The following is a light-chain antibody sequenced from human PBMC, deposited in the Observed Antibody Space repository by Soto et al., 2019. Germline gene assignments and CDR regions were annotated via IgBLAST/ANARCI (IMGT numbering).Light chain of an antibody. V-gene: IGKV3-11*01. J-gene: IGKJ3*01. Sequence: ELGLTQSPSTLSLSPGERATLSCRASQSGSSYLAWYQQKPGQAPRLLLYDASNRAAGIPARFSGSGSGTDFTVTISSLATEGFAVYYCQQCNSCMFTFGPGTKVSIE. CDR1: QSGSSY. CDR3: QQCNSCMFT. CDR2: DAS.